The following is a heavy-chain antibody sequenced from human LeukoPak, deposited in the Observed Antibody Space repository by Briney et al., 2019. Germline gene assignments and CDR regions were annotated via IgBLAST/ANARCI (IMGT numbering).Heavy chain of an antibody. CDR3: ARQRDDVFDI. V-gene: IGHV4-4*07. J-gene: IGHJ3*02. CDR2: IHSSGST. CDR1: GGSISNYY. Sequence: SETLSLTCTVSGGSISNYYWNWIRQPAGKGLKWIGHIHSSGSTNYNPSLKSRVTMSVDTSKIQFSLRLTSVTAADTAVYYCARQRDDVFDIWGQGTMVTVSS.